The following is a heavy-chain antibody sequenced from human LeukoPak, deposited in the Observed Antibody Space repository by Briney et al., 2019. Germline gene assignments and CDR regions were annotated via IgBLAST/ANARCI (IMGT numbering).Heavy chain of an antibody. CDR1: GCTFTGYY. V-gene: IGHV1-2*02. D-gene: IGHD3-22*01. CDR2: INPNSGGT. CDR3: ARVKSYYYDTSDKDAFDI. Sequence: ASVKVSCKASGCTFTGYYMHWVRQAPGQGLEWMGWINPNSGGTNYAQKFQGRVTMTRDTSISTAYMELRSLRSDDTAVYYCARVKSYYYDTSDKDAFDIWGQGTMVTVSS. J-gene: IGHJ3*02.